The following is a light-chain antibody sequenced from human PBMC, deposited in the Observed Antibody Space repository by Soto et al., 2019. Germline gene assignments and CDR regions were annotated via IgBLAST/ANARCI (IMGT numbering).Light chain of an antibody. Sequence: DIQMTQSPSSLSAFVGDRVTITCRASQAIRNNLAWYQQKPGRAPRRLVYAASSLQSGVPSRFSGRRAGTDFTLTISSLQPEDFATYYCLQYNDYPRTFGQGTKVEIK. CDR3: LQYNDYPRT. J-gene: IGKJ1*01. CDR2: AAS. V-gene: IGKV1-17*01. CDR1: QAIRNN.